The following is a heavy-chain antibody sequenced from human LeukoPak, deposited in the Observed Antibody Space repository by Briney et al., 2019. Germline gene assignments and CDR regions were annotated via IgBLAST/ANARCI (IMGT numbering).Heavy chain of an antibody. J-gene: IGHJ4*02. D-gene: IGHD1-26*01. CDR2: IWHDGGTK. CDR3: VKVDRREQWGYFDY. Sequence: GRSLRHSCAASGFSFSDHGMHWVRQAPGKGLEWLAVIWHDGGTKYYAESVEGRFSISRDNSKNTLFLQMSSLRVEDTAVYYCVKVDRREQWGYFDYWGQGTLVTVSS. V-gene: IGHV3-33*06. CDR1: GFSFSDHG.